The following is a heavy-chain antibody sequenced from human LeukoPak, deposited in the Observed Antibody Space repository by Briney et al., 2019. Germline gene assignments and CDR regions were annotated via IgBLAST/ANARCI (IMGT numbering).Heavy chain of an antibody. CDR1: GYTFTSYG. Sequence: GASVKVSCKASGYTFTSYGISWVRQAPGQGLEWMGWISAYNGNTNYAQKLPGRVTMTTDTSTSTAYMELRSLRSDDTAVYYCARDPARITIFGVVSMDVWGQGTTVTVSS. CDR2: ISAYNGNT. V-gene: IGHV1-18*01. J-gene: IGHJ6*02. D-gene: IGHD3-3*01. CDR3: ARDPARITIFGVVSMDV.